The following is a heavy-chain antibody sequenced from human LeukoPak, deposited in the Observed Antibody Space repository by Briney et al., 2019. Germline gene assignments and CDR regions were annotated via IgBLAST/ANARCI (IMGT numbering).Heavy chain of an antibody. Sequence: PGGSLRLSCAASGFAFNTYALSWVRQAPGKGLECVAATIGSGINTYYADSVEGRFTISRDNSKNTLYLQMNSLRAEDTAVYYCAKGPGKYGGYGDYWGQGTLVSVSS. CDR1: GFAFNTYA. J-gene: IGHJ4*02. V-gene: IGHV3-23*05. D-gene: IGHD4-17*01. CDR2: TIGSGINT. CDR3: AKGPGKYGGYGDY.